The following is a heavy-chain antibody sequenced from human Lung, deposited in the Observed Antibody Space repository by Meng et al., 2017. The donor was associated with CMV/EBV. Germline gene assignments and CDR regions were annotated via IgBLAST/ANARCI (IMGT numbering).Heavy chain of an antibody. CDR2: IKTDGSEK. J-gene: IGHJ4*02. CDR3: ARIPVDTTFFVKEFYFDY. D-gene: IGHD3-3*01. Sequence: GESXKISCAASGLSFSGYWMTWVRQAPGKGLEWVANIKTDGSEKYYLDSVKGRFTISRDNGKNSLYLQMNRLRVDDTAMYYCARIPVDTTFFVKEFYFDYWGQGXLVTASS. CDR1: GLSFSGYW. V-gene: IGHV3-7*01.